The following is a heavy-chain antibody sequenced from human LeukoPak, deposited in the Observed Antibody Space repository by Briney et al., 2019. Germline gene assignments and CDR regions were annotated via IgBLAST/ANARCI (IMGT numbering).Heavy chain of an antibody. V-gene: IGHV3-74*01. D-gene: IGHD4-17*01. CDR3: VSRNYGSSPFDY. CDR1: GFTFNRYW. Sequence: GGSLRLSCATSGFTFNRYWMHWVRQAPGKGLVWVSRISSDGSNTNYADSVKGRFTISRDNAENTLYLQMDSLTAEDTAVYYCVSRNYGSSPFDYWGQGTLVTVSS. CDR2: ISSDGSNT. J-gene: IGHJ4*02.